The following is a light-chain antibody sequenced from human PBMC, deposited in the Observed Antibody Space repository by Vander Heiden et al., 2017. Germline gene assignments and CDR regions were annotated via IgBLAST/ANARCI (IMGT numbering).Light chain of an antibody. CDR1: RSVLYSSNNKNY. CDR2: WAS. CDR3: QQYYSIPYT. J-gene: IGKJ2*01. Sequence: DIVMTQSPASLAVSLGERATINCKSSRSVLYSSNNKNYLAWYQQKPGQPPKLLIYWASTRESGVPDRFSGGGSGTDFTLTISSLQAEDVAVYYCQQYYSIPYTFGQGTKLEIK. V-gene: IGKV4-1*01.